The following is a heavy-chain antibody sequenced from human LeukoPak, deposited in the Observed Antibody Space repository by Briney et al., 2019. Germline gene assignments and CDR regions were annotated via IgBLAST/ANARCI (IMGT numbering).Heavy chain of an antibody. J-gene: IGHJ6*03. CDR1: GGSISSYY. Sequence: SGTLSLTCTVSGGSISSYYWSWIRQFAGKGLEWIGRIYTSGSTNYNPSLKSRVTMSVDTSKNQFSLKLSSVTAADTAVYYCARERYGSGSYSYYYYYMDVWGKGTTVTVSS. D-gene: IGHD3-10*01. CDR2: IYTSGST. V-gene: IGHV4-4*07. CDR3: ARERYGSGSYSYYYYYMDV.